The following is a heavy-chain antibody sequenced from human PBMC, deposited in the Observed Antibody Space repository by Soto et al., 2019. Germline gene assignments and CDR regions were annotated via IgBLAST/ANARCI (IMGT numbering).Heavy chain of an antibody. CDR3: AKDHPHAVAGNYFDY. J-gene: IGHJ4*02. D-gene: IGHD6-19*01. CDR2: VKSKNDGGTT. CDR1: GFTFSNAR. V-gene: IGHV3-15*07. Sequence: KPGGSLRLSCAASGFTFSNARINWVRQTPGRGLEWVGRVKSKNDGGTTDFAAPVKGRFAISRDDSKNMVYLEMNSLRAEDTAVYCCAKDHPHAVAGNYFDYWGQGTLVTVSS.